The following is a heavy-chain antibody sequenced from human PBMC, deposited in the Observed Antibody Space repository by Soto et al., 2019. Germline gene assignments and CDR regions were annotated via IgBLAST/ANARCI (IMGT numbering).Heavy chain of an antibody. CDR2: IIPILGIA. CDR3: AREIPGGSDY. V-gene: IGHV1-69*04. D-gene: IGHD2-2*02. CDR1: GYTFTSYG. Sequence: SVKVSCKASGYTFTSYGISWVRQAPGQGLEWMGRIIPILGIANYAQKFQGRVTITADKSTSTAYMELSSLRSEDTAVYYCAREIPGGSDYWGQGTLVTVSS. J-gene: IGHJ4*02.